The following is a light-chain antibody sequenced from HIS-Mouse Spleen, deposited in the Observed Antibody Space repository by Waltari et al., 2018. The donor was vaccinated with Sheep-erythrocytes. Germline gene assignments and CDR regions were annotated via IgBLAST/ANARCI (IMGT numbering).Light chain of an antibody. CDR3: CSYAGSYNHV. J-gene: IGLJ1*01. CDR2: DVS. V-gene: IGLV2-11*01. Sequence: QSALTQPRSVSGSPGQSVTISCTGTSSDVGGYHYVSWYQQHPGKAPKLRIYDVSKRPSGVPDRFSGSKSGNTAALTISGLKAEDEADYYCCSYAGSYNHVFATGTKVTVL. CDR1: SSDVGGYHY.